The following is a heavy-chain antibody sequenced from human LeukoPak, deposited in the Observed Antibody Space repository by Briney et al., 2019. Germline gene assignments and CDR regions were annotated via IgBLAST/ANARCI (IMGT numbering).Heavy chain of an antibody. D-gene: IGHD6-13*01. CDR1: GFTVSSNY. J-gene: IGHJ5*02. V-gene: IGHV3-66*01. Sequence: GGSLRLSCAASGFTVSSNYMSWVRQAPGMGLEWVSILYTGRSTYYADSVKGRFTISRDSSKNTLYLQMSSLRAEDTAVYYCASLISANWFDPWGQGTLVTVSS. CDR2: LYTGRST. CDR3: ASLISANWFDP.